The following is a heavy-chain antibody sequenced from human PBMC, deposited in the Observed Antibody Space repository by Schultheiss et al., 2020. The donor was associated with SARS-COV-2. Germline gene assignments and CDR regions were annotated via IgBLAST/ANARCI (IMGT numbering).Heavy chain of an antibody. CDR2: ISAYNGDT. CDR3: ARADGSGSYYTAPDY. CDR1: GYTFTSYG. J-gene: IGHJ4*02. D-gene: IGHD3-10*01. V-gene: IGHV1-18*04. Sequence: ASVKVSCKASGYTFTSYGINWVRQAPGQGLEWVGWISAYNGDTSYAQKLQDRVTVTTDTSTSTAYMELGSLRSDDTAVYYCARADGSGSYYTAPDYWGQGTLVTVSS.